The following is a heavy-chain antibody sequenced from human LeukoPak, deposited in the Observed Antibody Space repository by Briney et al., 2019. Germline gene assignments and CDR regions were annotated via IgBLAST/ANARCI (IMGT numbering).Heavy chain of an antibody. CDR2: IYYSGST. V-gene: IGHV4-39*01. J-gene: IGHJ4*02. CDR1: GGSISSSSYY. D-gene: IGHD4-11*01. CDR3: ARPYSNHTIYYFDY. Sequence: PSETLSLTCTVSGGSISSSSYYWGWIRQPPGKGLEWIGSIYYSGSTYYNPSLKSRVTISVDTSKNQFSLKLSSVTAADTAVYYCARPYSNHTIYYFDYWGQGALVTVSS.